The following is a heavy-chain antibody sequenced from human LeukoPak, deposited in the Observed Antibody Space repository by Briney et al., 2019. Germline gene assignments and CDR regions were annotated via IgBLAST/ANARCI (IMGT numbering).Heavy chain of an antibody. D-gene: IGHD6-13*01. CDR1: GFTFDYYG. Sequence: GGSLRLSCADSGFTFDYYGMRWVRQAPGKGLEWVSGINWDGGSTFYADSVKGRFTISRDNAKNTLYLQMNSLRAEDTALYYCARDLSSSWYNFGYWGQGTLVTVSS. CDR2: INWDGGST. J-gene: IGHJ4*02. V-gene: IGHV3-20*04. CDR3: ARDLSSSWYNFGY.